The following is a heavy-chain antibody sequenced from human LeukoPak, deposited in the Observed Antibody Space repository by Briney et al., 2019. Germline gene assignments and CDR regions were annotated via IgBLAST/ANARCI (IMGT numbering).Heavy chain of an antibody. V-gene: IGHV3-7*01. D-gene: IGHD2-8*01. Sequence: GGSLRLSCAASGFTFSSYAMSWVRQAPGKGLEWVANIKQDGSEKYYVDSVKGRFTISRDNAKSSLYLQMNSLRAEDTAVYYCAKDLKVAGYCTNGVCYMLGYWGQGTLVTVSS. CDR2: IKQDGSEK. CDR3: AKDLKVAGYCTNGVCYMLGY. CDR1: GFTFSSYA. J-gene: IGHJ4*02.